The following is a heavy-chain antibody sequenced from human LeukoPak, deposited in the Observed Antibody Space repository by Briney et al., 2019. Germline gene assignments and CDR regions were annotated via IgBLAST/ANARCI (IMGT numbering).Heavy chain of an antibody. J-gene: IGHJ5*02. D-gene: IGHD3-3*01. CDR1: GGSFSGYY. V-gene: IGHV4-34*01. Sequence: SETLSLTCAVYGGSFSGYYWSWIRQPPGKGLEWIGEINHSGSTNYNPSLTSRVTISVDTSKNKISLTLSLVTAAGTAVYYCAGGPGYYYFWSGYFHNLFYLWGQGTLVTVSS. CDR2: INHSGST. CDR3: AGGPGYYYFWSGYFHNLFYL.